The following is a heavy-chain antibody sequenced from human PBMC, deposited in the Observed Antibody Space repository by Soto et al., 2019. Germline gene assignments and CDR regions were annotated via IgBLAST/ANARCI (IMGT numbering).Heavy chain of an antibody. CDR3: ARRQRANYGSGSIFAP. J-gene: IGHJ5*02. D-gene: IGHD3-10*01. V-gene: IGHV1-8*01. CDR1: GYTFTSYD. Sequence: ASVKVSCKASGYTFTSYDINWLRQATGQGFEYLGWMNPNSGNTGYAQKFQGRVTMTRNTSISTAYMELSSLRSEDTAVYYCARRQRANYGSGSIFAPWVQGTLVTVSS. CDR2: MNPNSGNT.